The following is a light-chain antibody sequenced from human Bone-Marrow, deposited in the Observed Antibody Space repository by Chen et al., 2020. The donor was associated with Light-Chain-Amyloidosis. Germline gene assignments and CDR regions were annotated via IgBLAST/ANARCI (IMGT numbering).Light chain of an antibody. Sequence: VLTQSPGNLSLSPGEGANLSWRASQTISRNYLTWYQQKFGQSPRLLIYGSSSRSTGIPDRFTGSGSGTDFTLTINRLGPEDFAMYYCQQYGPSPLTFGGGTKVEIK. CDR2: GSS. CDR1: QTISRNY. J-gene: IGKJ4*01. CDR3: QQYGPSPLT. V-gene: IGKV3-20*01.